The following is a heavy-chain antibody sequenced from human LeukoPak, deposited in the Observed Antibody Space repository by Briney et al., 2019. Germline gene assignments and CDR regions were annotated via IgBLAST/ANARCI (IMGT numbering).Heavy chain of an antibody. CDR1: GFTFSNYW. CDR2: IKQDGSGK. J-gene: IGHJ4*02. V-gene: IGHV3-7*03. CDR3: ARGTRLRYFDWLSRMGYFVY. D-gene: IGHD3-9*01. Sequence: PGGSLRLSCAASGFTFSNYWMSWVRQAPGKGLEWVANIKQDGSGKYYVDSVKGRFTISRDNAKNSLYLQMNSLRSEDTAVYYCARGTRLRYFDWLSRMGYFVYWGQGTLVTVSS.